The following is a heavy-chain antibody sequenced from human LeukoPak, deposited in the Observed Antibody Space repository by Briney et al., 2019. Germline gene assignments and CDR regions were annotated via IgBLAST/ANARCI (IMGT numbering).Heavy chain of an antibody. V-gene: IGHV4-34*01. CDR1: GGSYSGYY. Sequence: SETLSLTCAVYGGSYSGYYWSWIRQPPGKGLEWIGEINHSGSTNYNPSLKSRVTISVDTSKNQFSLKLSSVTAADTAVYYCARGRPSEQQLVTFDYWGQGTLVTVSS. CDR3: ARGRPSEQQLVTFDY. CDR2: INHSGST. D-gene: IGHD6-13*01. J-gene: IGHJ4*02.